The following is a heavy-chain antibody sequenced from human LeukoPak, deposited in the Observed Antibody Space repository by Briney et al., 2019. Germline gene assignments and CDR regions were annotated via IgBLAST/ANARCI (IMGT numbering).Heavy chain of an antibody. CDR2: ISSSSSYI. D-gene: IGHD4-17*01. CDR3: ARGAPYGDYDI. J-gene: IGHJ3*02. V-gene: IGHV3-21*01. Sequence: GGSLRLSCAASGFTFSSYSMNWVRQAPGKGLEWVSSISSSSSYIYYADSVKGRFTISRDNAKNPLYLQMNSLRAEDTAVYYCARGAPYGDYDIWGQGTMVTVSS. CDR1: GFTFSSYS.